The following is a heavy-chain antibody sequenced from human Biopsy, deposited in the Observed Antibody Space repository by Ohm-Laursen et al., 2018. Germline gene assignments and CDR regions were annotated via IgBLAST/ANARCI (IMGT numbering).Heavy chain of an antibody. CDR1: NSSISRGYY. CDR3: AKHGSGWTGDDAFHI. V-gene: IGHV4-59*08. Sequence: GTLSLTCAVSNSSISRGYYWVWIRQAPGKGLEWIGYISYSRDTNYNPSLKSRITISVDTSKNQFSLKLTSVTAADTAVYYCAKHGSGWTGDDAFHIWGQGTMVTVSS. J-gene: IGHJ3*02. D-gene: IGHD6-19*01. CDR2: ISYSRDT.